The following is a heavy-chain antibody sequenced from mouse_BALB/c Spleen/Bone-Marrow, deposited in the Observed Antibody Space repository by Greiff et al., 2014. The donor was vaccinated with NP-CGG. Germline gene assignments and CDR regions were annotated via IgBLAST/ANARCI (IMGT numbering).Heavy chain of an antibody. CDR3: CGYYYGSNYFDY. CDR1: GFNIKDTY. J-gene: IGHJ2*01. CDR2: IDPANGNT. V-gene: IGHV14-3*02. D-gene: IGHD1-1*01. Sequence: VQLQQSGAELVKPGASVKLSCTASGFNIKDTYMHWVKQRPEQGLEWIGRIDPANGNTKYDPKFQGKATITADTSSNTAYLQLSSLTSEDAAVDYCCGYYYGSNYFDYWGQGTTLTVSS.